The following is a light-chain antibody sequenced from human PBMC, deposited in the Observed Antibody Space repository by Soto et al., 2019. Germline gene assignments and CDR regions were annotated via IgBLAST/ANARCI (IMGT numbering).Light chain of an antibody. J-gene: IGLJ2*01. CDR1: SSNIGSYT. CDR3: AAWDGSLNGVV. V-gene: IGLV1-44*01. Sequence: QSVLSQPPSASGTPGQRVTISCSGSSSNIGSYTVNWYQQLPGTAPKLLIYSNNQRPSGVPGRFSVSKSGTSASLAISGLQSEDETDYYCAAWDGSLNGVVFGGGTKLTVL. CDR2: SNN.